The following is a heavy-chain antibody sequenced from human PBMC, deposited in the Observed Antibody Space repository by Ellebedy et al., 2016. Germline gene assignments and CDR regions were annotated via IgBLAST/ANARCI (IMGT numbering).Heavy chain of an antibody. CDR3: ARDGFRQQRTRSNYYYMDV. Sequence: ASVKVSCKASGYTFTSYYMHWVRQAPGQGLEWMGIINPSGGSTSYAQKFQGRVTMTRDTSTSTVYMELSSLRSEDTAVYYCARDGFRQQRTRSNYYYMDVWGKGTTVTVSS. CDR1: GYTFTSYY. V-gene: IGHV1-46*01. J-gene: IGHJ6*03. D-gene: IGHD6-13*01. CDR2: INPSGGST.